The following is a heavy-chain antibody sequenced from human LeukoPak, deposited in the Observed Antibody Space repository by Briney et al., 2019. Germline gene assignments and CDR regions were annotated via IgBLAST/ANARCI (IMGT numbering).Heavy chain of an antibody. D-gene: IGHD3-10*01. CDR1: GFTFSSYA. J-gene: IGHJ6*02. CDR2: IYSGGST. V-gene: IGHV3-53*01. Sequence: PGGSLRLSCAASGFTFSSYAMSWVRQAPGKGLEWVSVIYSGGSTYYADSVKGRFTISRDNSKNTLYFQMNSLRAEDTAVYYCARNSGIYYNGMDVWGQGTTVTVSS. CDR3: ARNSGIYYNGMDV.